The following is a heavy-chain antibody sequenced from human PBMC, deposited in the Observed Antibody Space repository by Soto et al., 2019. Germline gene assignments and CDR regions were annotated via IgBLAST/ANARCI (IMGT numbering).Heavy chain of an antibody. J-gene: IGHJ4*02. Sequence: SETLSLTCTVSGDSISTFYWGWMRQSPGKELKWIGYVYYTGSTNYNPSLKSRVTISVDRSKNQFSLKLTSANAADTAVYYCARGRTVRNYADDSSDYFYFFDYWGQGTQVTVSS. CDR2: VYYTGST. V-gene: IGHV4-59*01. CDR3: ARGRTVRNYADDSSDYFYFFDY. CDR1: GDSISTFY. D-gene: IGHD3-22*01.